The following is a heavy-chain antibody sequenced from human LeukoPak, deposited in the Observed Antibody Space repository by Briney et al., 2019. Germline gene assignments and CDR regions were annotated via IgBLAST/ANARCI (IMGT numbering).Heavy chain of an antibody. Sequence: ASVKVSCKASGYTFTSYAMHWVRQAPGQRLEWMGWINAGNGNTKYSQKFQGRVTITRDTSASTAYMELSSLRSEDTAVYYCATRAAAGTGFDPWGQGTPVTVSS. CDR1: GYTFTSYA. D-gene: IGHD6-13*01. V-gene: IGHV1-3*01. J-gene: IGHJ5*02. CDR2: INAGNGNT. CDR3: ATRAAAGTGFDP.